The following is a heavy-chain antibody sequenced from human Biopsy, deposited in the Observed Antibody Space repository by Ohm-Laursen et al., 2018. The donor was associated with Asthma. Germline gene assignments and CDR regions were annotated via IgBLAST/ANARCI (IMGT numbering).Heavy chain of an antibody. D-gene: IGHD2-21*01. CDR2: ISFDGTNR. Sequence: SLRLSCAASGFSFSNYGMHWVRQAPGKGLDWVAVISFDGTNRNYTDSVKGRFTISRDNSRNTLDLQMNSLRGDDTAVYYCVRWRSGYPDHYSDFWGLGTLVTVSS. J-gene: IGHJ4*02. V-gene: IGHV3-30*03. CDR3: VRWRSGYPDHYSDF. CDR1: GFSFSNYG.